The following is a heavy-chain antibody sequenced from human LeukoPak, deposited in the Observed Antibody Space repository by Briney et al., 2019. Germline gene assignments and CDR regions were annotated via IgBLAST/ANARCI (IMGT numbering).Heavy chain of an antibody. CDR3: ARSSFGTVPIFDY. J-gene: IGHJ4*02. CDR1: GGSISHYY. V-gene: IGHV4-59*01. D-gene: IGHD3/OR15-3a*01. Sequence: SETLSLTCTVSGGSISHYYWSWIWQPPGKGLEWIGYIFYTGNTNYNPSLKSRVTISIDTSKNQFSLRLNSATAADTALYYCARSSFGTVPIFDYWGQGVLVTVSS. CDR2: IFYTGNT.